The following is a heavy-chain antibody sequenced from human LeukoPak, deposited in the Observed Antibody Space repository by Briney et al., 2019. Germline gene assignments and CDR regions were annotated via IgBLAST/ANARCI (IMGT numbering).Heavy chain of an antibody. CDR3: AKDRGLLWFGELDRSDDAFDI. V-gene: IGHV3-23*01. CDR2: ISGSGGST. J-gene: IGHJ3*02. Sequence: PGGSLRLSCAASGFTFSSYAMSWVRQAPGKGLEWVSAISGSGGSTYYADSVKGRFTISRDNSKNTLYLQMNSLRAEDTAVYYCAKDRGLLWFGELDRSDDAFDIWGQGTMVTVSS. CDR1: GFTFSSYA. D-gene: IGHD3-10*01.